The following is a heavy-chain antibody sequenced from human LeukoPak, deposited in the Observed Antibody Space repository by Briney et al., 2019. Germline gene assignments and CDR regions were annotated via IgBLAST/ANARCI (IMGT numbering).Heavy chain of an antibody. V-gene: IGHV3-23*01. D-gene: IGHD5-18*01. Sequence: PGGSLRLSCAASGFSFSTYAVNWVRQAPGKGLEWVSTISGGGGGTYYADSVKGRFTISRDNSKNTLYLQMSSLRAEDTAVYYCARMDTAMDWGQGTLVTVSS. CDR1: GFSFSTYA. CDR3: ARMDTAMD. J-gene: IGHJ4*02. CDR2: ISGGGGGT.